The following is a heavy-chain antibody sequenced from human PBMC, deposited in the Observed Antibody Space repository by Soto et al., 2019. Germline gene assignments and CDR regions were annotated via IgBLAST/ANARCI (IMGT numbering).Heavy chain of an antibody. D-gene: IGHD6-19*01. V-gene: IGHV3-48*01. J-gene: IGHJ4*02. CDR1: GFIFSDYS. CDR3: AKTAEAVAGTVYGC. Sequence: GGSLRLSCTPSGFIFSDYSMNWVRQAPGKGLEWISYITTTSSTMYYADSVKGRFTISRDNAKNSLYLQMNSLGAEDTAVYFCAKTAEAVAGTVYGCWGQGNLVTVSS. CDR2: ITTTSSTM.